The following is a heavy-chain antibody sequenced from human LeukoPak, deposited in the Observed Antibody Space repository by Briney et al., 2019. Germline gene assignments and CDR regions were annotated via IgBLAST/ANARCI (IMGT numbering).Heavy chain of an antibody. CDR3: ARRLPAGTGWAFDI. V-gene: IGHV3-21*01. D-gene: IGHD6-13*01. Sequence: GGSLRLSCAASGFTFSSYSMNWVRQAPGKGLEWVSSISSSSSYIYYADSVKGRFTISRDNAKNSLYLQMNSLRAEDTAVYYCARRLPAGTGWAFDIWGQGTMVTVSS. J-gene: IGHJ3*02. CDR1: GFTFSSYS. CDR2: ISSSSSYI.